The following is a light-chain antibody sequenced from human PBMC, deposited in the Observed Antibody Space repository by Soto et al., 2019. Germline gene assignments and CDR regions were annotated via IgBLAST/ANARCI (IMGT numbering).Light chain of an antibody. Sequence: EIVLTQSPGTLSLSPGERATLSCRASQSVASTYLAWYQQKPGQAPRLLIHGASSRATGIPDRFSGSGSGTDFTLTISRLEPEDFAVYYCHQYEGSPPWTFGQGTKVEIK. CDR3: HQYEGSPPWT. CDR1: QSVASTY. J-gene: IGKJ1*01. CDR2: GAS. V-gene: IGKV3-20*01.